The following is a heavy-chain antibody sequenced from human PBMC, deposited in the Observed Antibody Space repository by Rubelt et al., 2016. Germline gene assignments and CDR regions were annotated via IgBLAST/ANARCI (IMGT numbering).Heavy chain of an antibody. CDR1: GGSISSYY. Sequence: QLQLQESGPGLVKPSETLSLTCTVSGGSISSYYWSWIRQPPGKGLEWIGYIYYSGSTNYNPSLKSRVTISVDTSKNQFYLKLSAGTAADTAVYYWARALMVYATESIDYWGQGTLVTVSS. V-gene: IGHV4-59*01. CDR3: ARALMVYATESIDY. CDR2: IYYSGST. J-gene: IGHJ4*02. D-gene: IGHD2-8*01.